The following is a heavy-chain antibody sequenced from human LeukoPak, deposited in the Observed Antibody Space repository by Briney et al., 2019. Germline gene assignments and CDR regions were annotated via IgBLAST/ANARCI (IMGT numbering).Heavy chain of an antibody. Sequence: TSETLSLTCTVSGGSISSYYWSWIRQPPGKGLEWIGYIYYSGSTNYNPSLKSRVTISVDTSKNQFSLKLSSVTAADTAVYYCARGASNYDILTGYYNVHLFDYWGQGTLATVSS. CDR3: ARGASNYDILTGYYNVHLFDY. CDR2: IYYSGST. CDR1: GGSISSYY. V-gene: IGHV4-59*01. J-gene: IGHJ4*02. D-gene: IGHD3-9*01.